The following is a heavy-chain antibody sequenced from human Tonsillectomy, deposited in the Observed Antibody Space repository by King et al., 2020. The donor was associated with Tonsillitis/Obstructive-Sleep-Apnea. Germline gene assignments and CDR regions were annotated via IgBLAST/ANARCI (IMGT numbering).Heavy chain of an antibody. CDR2: ISSSSSTI. D-gene: IGHD2-2*01. J-gene: IGHJ6*02. Sequence: VQLVESGGGLVQPGGSLRLSCAASGFTFSSYSMNWVRQAPGKGLEWVSYISSSSSTIYYADSVKGRFTISRDNAKNSLYLQMNSLRAEDTAVYYCARDHTPYCSSTRCYALYYYYGMDVWGQGTTVTVSS. CDR3: ARDHTPYCSSTRCYALYYYYGMDV. V-gene: IGHV3-48*04. CDR1: GFTFSSYS.